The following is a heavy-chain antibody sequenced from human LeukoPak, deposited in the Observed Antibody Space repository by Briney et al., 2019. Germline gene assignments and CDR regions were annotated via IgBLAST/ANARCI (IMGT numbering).Heavy chain of an antibody. CDR1: GGSISSYY. Sequence: SETLSLTCTVSGGSISSYYWSWIRQPPGKGLAWIGYIYYSGSTNYNPSLKSRVTISVDTSKNQFSLKLSSVTAADTAVYYCASGIAAAGSFDYWGQGTLVTVSS. V-gene: IGHV4-59*01. D-gene: IGHD6-13*01. CDR3: ASGIAAAGSFDY. J-gene: IGHJ4*02. CDR2: IYYSGST.